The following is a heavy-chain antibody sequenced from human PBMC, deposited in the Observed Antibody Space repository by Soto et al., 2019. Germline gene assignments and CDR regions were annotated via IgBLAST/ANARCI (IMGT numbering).Heavy chain of an antibody. J-gene: IGHJ4*02. CDR2: IIPIFGTA. D-gene: IGHD3-22*01. CDR3: ARAKDSSGYSVDY. Sequence: ASVNVSCKASGGTFSSYSISWVRQAPGQGLEWMGGIIPIFGTANYAQKFQGRVTITADESTSTAYMELSSLRSEDTAVYYCARAKDSSGYSVDYWGQGTLVTVSS. V-gene: IGHV1-69*13. CDR1: GGTFSSYS.